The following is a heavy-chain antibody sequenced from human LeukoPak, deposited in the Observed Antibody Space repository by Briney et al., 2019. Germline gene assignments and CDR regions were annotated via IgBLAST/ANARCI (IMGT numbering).Heavy chain of an antibody. CDR2: INHSGST. Sequence: SETLSLTCAVYGGSFSGYYWSWIRQPPGKGLEWIGEINHSGSTNYNPSLKSRVTISVDTSKNQFSLKLSSVTAADTAVYYCARVGYYDSSGYHRHSMDVWGQGTTVTVSS. V-gene: IGHV4-34*01. J-gene: IGHJ6*02. CDR1: GGSFSGYY. CDR3: ARVGYYDSSGYHRHSMDV. D-gene: IGHD3-22*01.